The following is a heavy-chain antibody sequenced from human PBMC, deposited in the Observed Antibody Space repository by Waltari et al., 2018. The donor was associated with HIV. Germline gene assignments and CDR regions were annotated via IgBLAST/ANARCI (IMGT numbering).Heavy chain of an antibody. V-gene: IGHV3-30*04. D-gene: IGHD3-16*01. CDR1: GFTFKTST. J-gene: IGHJ2*01. CDR3: AREARGSRWGDWYFDL. CDR2: ISSTGGIK. Sequence: QVDLLESGGGVVQSGRPLRLSGVASGFTFKTSTFHGVRQAPGKGLEWMATISSTGGIKYYADSAKGRFTISRDNSKNTVYLQLNRLTPEDTAVYLCAREARGSRWGDWYFDLWGRGTRVTVSS.